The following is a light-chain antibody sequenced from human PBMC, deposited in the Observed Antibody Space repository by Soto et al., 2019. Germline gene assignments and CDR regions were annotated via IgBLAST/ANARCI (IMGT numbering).Light chain of an antibody. CDR2: WVS. CDR1: QSVLFTAKNKNY. Sequence: DIVMTQSPDSLAVSLGERATINCKSSQSVLFTAKNKNYLAWFQQKVGQPPQLLIYWVSTRESGVPDRFSGSGAETNFTLSISSLQPEDVAVYCCHQYCSVPPSFGQGTKVEIK. J-gene: IGKJ2*03. CDR3: HQYCSVPPS. V-gene: IGKV4-1*01.